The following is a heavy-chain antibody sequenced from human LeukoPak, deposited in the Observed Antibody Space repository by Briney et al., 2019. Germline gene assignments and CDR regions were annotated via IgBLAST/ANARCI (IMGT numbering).Heavy chain of an antibody. Sequence: PGGSLRLSCAASGLIFSKYWMTWVRQAPGKGLEWVASIKPDGSEKYYLDSVKGRFTISRDNGKNSLDLQMNSLRADDTAVYYCARDTLGEGEDANYAVYYFDYWGQGTVVTVSS. V-gene: IGHV3-7*01. CDR3: ARDTLGEGEDANYAVYYFDY. CDR1: GLIFSKYW. D-gene: IGHD4/OR15-4a*01. CDR2: IKPDGSEK. J-gene: IGHJ4*02.